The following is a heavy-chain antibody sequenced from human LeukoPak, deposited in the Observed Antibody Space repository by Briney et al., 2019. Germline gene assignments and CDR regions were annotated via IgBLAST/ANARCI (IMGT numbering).Heavy chain of an antibody. V-gene: IGHV4-34*01. Sequence: SETLSLTCAVYGGSFSGYYWSWIRQPPGKGLEWIGEINHRGSTNYNPSLKSRVTISVDTSKNQFSLKLSSVTAADTAVYYCARNHRYCSSTSCYAADYWGQGTLVTVSS. J-gene: IGHJ4*02. CDR3: ARNHRYCSSTSCYAADY. D-gene: IGHD2-2*01. CDR2: INHRGST. CDR1: GGSFSGYY.